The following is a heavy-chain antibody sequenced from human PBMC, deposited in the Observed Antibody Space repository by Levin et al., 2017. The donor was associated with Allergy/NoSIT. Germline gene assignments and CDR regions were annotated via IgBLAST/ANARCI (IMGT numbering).Heavy chain of an antibody. CDR1: GGSISSGGYY. D-gene: IGHD1-7*01. CDR3: ARFNLELRVFDY. Sequence: SQTLSLTCTVSGGSISSGGYYWSWIRQHPGKGLEWIGYIYYSGSTYYNPSLKSRGTISVDTSKNQFSLKLSSVTAADTAVYYCARFNLELRVFDYWGQGTLVTVSS. J-gene: IGHJ4*02. CDR2: IYYSGST. V-gene: IGHV4-31*03.